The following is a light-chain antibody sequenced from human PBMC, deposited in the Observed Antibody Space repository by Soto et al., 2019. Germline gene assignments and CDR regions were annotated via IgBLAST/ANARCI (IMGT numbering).Light chain of an antibody. CDR1: QSVSSSY. V-gene: IGKV3-20*01. CDR3: QHYGSSPT. J-gene: IGKJ1*01. CDR2: GAS. Sequence: EIVLTQSPGTLSLSPGERATLSCRASQSVSSSYLAWYQQKPGQAPRLLIYGASSRATGIPDRFSGSGSGTDFTITISRLEPEDFVVYYCQHYGSSPTFGQGTKVEIK.